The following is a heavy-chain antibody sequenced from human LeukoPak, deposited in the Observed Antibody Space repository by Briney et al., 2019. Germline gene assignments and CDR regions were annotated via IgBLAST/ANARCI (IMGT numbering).Heavy chain of an antibody. CDR3: ATMIAVASPFDY. CDR1: GYTLTELS. D-gene: IGHD6-19*01. Sequence: GASVKVSCKVSGYTLTELSMHWVRQAPGKGVEWMGGFDPEDGETIYAQKFQGRVTMTEDTSTDTAYMELSSLRSEDTAVYYCATMIAVASPFDYWGQGTLVAVSS. V-gene: IGHV1-24*01. J-gene: IGHJ4*02. CDR2: FDPEDGET.